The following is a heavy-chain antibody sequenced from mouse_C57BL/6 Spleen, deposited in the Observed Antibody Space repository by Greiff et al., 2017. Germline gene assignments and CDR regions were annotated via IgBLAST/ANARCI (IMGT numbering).Heavy chain of an antibody. D-gene: IGHD2-4*01. Sequence: EVKLVESGGDLVKPGGSLKLSCAASGFTFSSYGMSWVRQTPDKRLEWVATISSGGSYTYSPDSVKGRFTISRDNAKNTLYLQMSSLKSEDTAMYYCARNYDGDYYAMDYWGQGTSVTVSS. CDR3: ARNYDGDYYAMDY. CDR1: GFTFSSYG. J-gene: IGHJ4*01. V-gene: IGHV5-6*01. CDR2: ISSGGSYT.